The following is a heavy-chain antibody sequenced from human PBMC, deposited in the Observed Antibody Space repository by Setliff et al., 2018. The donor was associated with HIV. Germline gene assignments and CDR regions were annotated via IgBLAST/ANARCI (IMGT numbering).Heavy chain of an antibody. D-gene: IGHD1-26*01. CDR1: GFTVSTNY. CDR2: IYTGGST. J-gene: IGHJ4*02. Sequence: GGSLRLSCAASGFTVSTNYMSWVRQAPGKGLEWVSIIYTGGSTYYADSVKGRFTISRDNSKNTLYLQMNSLRAEDTAVYYCAKNRPMSGVVGAVGLYFDYWGQGTLVTVSS. CDR3: AKNRPMSGVVGAVGLYFDY. V-gene: IGHV3-53*01.